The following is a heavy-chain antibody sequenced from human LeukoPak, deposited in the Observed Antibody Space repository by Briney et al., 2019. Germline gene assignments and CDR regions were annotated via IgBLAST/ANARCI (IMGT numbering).Heavy chain of an antibody. CDR3: ARDHGTAMVAPGAFDI. Sequence: ASVKVSCKASGYTFTGYYMHWVRQAPGQGLEWMGWIRPNSGGTNYAQKFQGRVTMTRDTSISTAYMELSRLRSDDTAVYYCARDHGTAMVAPGAFDIWGQGTMVTVSS. D-gene: IGHD5-18*01. CDR2: IRPNSGGT. V-gene: IGHV1-2*02. CDR1: GYTFTGYY. J-gene: IGHJ3*02.